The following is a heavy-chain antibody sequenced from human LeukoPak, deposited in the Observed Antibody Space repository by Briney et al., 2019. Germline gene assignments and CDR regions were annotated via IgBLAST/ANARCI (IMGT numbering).Heavy chain of an antibody. V-gene: IGHV3-53*01. Sequence: GGSLRLSCAVSGFIVSSTYMTWVRQAPGKGLEWVSVIHNDGSTYHADSVKGRFTISRDNSKNTLYLQMNSLRVEDTVAYYCASLARDYWGQGTLVTVSS. CDR2: IHNDGST. CDR3: ASLARDY. CDR1: GFIVSSTY. D-gene: IGHD3-3*02. J-gene: IGHJ4*02.